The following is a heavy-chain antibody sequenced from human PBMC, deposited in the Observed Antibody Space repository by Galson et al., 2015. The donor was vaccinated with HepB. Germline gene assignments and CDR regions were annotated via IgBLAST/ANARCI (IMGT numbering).Heavy chain of an antibody. CDR1: GFTFSDAW. CDR3: TTETLIWARPQGVGRGSVPPLQNPPED. J-gene: IGHJ4*02. D-gene: IGHD2-21*02. Sequence: SLRLSCAASGFTFSDAWMSWVRQSPGRGLEWVGRIKSKTDGGTTDYTAPVKGRFTISRVDSKTTLYLQMNSLKTEDTAVYYYTTETLIWARPQGVGRGSVPPLQNPPEDWGQGTLVTVSS. CDR2: IKSKTDGGTT. V-gene: IGHV3-15*01.